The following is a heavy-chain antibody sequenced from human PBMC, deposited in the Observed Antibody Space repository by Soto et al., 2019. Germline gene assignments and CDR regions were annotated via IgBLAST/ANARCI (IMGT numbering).Heavy chain of an antibody. CDR1: GYTFTAFA. CDR2: INTGNGDT. D-gene: IGHD2-8*01. CDR3: ARDTCTNCVWGMDV. J-gene: IGHJ6*02. V-gene: IGHV1-3*04. Sequence: QVQLVQSGAEVERPGASLKVSCKASGYTFTAFAMHWVRQAPGQGPEWMGWINTGNGDTKYSQKFQGKISITRDTPASTLYMERSSLTSEDTAVYYCARDTCTNCVWGMDVWGRGTTVTVSS.